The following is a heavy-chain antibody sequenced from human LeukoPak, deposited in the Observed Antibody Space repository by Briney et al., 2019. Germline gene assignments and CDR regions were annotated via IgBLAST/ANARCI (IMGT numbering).Heavy chain of an antibody. CDR1: GFTFSSYW. CDR2: IKQDGGEI. CDR3: AKDFVVVPGNVNYFDY. Sequence: GGSLRLSCAASGFTFSSYWMSWVRQAPGKGLEWVANIKQDGGEIYYVDSEKGRFTISRDNSKNTLYVQMKSLRAEDTAVYYCAKDFVVVPGNVNYFDYWGQGTLVTVSS. V-gene: IGHV3-7*03. J-gene: IGHJ4*02. D-gene: IGHD2-21*02.